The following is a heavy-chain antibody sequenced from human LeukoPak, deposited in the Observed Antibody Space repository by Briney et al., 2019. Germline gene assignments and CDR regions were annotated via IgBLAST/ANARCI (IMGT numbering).Heavy chain of an antibody. CDR3: ARRMRITYYYGSGGNWFDP. J-gene: IGHJ5*02. CDR1: GGSFSGYY. Sequence: SETLSLTCAVYGGSFSGYYWSWIRQPPGKGLEWIGEINHSGSTNYNPSLKSRVTISVDTSKNQFSLKLSSVTAADTAVYYCARRMRITYYYGSGGNWFDPWGQGTLVTVSS. V-gene: IGHV4-34*01. CDR2: INHSGST. D-gene: IGHD3-10*01.